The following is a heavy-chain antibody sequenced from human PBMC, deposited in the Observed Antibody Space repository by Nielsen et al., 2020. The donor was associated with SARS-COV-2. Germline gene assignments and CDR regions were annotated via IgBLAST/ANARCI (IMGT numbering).Heavy chain of an antibody. J-gene: IGHJ6*02. V-gene: IGHV3-33*08. D-gene: IGHD3-10*01. CDR2: IWYDGSNK. Sequence: GESLKISCAASGFTFNSYAMSWVRQAPGKGLEWVAVIWYDGSNKYYADSVKGRFTISRDNAKNSLYLQMNSLRDEDTAVYFCARRYFYGSGRYGLDVWGQGTTVTVSS. CDR3: ARRYFYGSGRYGLDV. CDR1: GFTFNSYA.